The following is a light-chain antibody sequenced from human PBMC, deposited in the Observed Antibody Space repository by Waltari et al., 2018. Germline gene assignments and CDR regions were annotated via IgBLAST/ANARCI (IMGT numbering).Light chain of an antibody. Sequence: QSALTQPASVSGSPGQSVTIFCAGTSNDVGGYNSVSWYQEHPGQAPRVIIYDVSDRPSGVSDRFSGSKSGNTASLTISGLTAEDEADYYCSSQSSNDVVLFGGGTKLTVL. J-gene: IGLJ2*01. CDR2: DVS. CDR3: SSQSSNDVVL. CDR1: SNDVGGYNS. V-gene: IGLV2-14*01.